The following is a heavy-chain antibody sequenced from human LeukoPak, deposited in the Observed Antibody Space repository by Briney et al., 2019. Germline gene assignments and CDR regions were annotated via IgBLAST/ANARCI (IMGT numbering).Heavy chain of an antibody. D-gene: IGHD3-22*01. CDR1: GFTFSVSP. Sequence: GGSLRLSCAASGFTFSVSPMRWVRQAPGKGLEWVAGVSHDGIGTYYADSVKGRFTISRDNSKNTLYLQMNSLRAEDTAVYYCARESGSSGYAGYFDFRGQGTLVTVSS. V-gene: IGHV3-30*04. CDR2: VSHDGIGT. CDR3: ARESGSSGYAGYFDF. J-gene: IGHJ4*02.